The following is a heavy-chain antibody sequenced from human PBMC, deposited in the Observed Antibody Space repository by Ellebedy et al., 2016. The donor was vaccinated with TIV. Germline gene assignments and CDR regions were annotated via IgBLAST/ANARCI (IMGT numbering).Heavy chain of an antibody. CDR1: GGSISSYY. V-gene: IGHV4-34*01. D-gene: IGHD2-15*01. J-gene: IGHJ4*02. CDR3: ARGARISDY. Sequence: SETLSLXXTVSGGSISSYYWSWIRQPPGKGLEWIGEINHSGSTNYNPSLKSRVTISVDTSKNQFSLKLSSVTAADTAVYYCARGARISDYWGQGTLVTVSS. CDR2: INHSGST.